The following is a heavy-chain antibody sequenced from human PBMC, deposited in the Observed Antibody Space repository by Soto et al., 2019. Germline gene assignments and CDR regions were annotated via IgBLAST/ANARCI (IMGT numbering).Heavy chain of an antibody. V-gene: IGHV3-21*01. CDR1: GFIFSSYS. CDR2: ISGSSSYM. Sequence: EVQLVESGGGLVKPGGSLRLSCAASGFIFSSYSMNWVRQAPGKGLKWVSSISGSSSYMYYADSVKGRFTISRDNAKNSLYLQMNSLRAEDTAVYYCAKSDDYGGYEHVYWGQGTLVTVSS. D-gene: IGHD4-17*01. CDR3: AKSDDYGGYEHVY. J-gene: IGHJ4*02.